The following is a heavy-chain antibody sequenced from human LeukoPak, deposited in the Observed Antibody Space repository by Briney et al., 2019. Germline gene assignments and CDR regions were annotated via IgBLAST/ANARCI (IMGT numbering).Heavy chain of an antibody. V-gene: IGHV4-38-2*02. Sequence: SETLSLTCTVSGYSISSGYYWGWIRQPPGKGLEWIGSIYHSGSTYYNPSLKSRVTMSVDTSKNQFSLKLSSVTAADTAVYYCARDTREQWLVRKGYFDYWGQGTLVTVSS. CDR1: GYSISSGYY. CDR2: IYHSGST. CDR3: ARDTREQWLVRKGYFDY. D-gene: IGHD6-19*01. J-gene: IGHJ4*02.